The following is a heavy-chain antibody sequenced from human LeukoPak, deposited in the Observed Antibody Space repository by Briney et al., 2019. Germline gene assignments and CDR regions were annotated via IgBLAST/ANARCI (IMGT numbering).Heavy chain of an antibody. CDR3: ARCLVGALTGLDY. CDR1: GYTFTGYY. V-gene: IGHV1-2*02. D-gene: IGHD1-26*01. Sequence: GASVKVSCKASGYTFTGYYMHWVRQAPGQGLEWMGWINPNSGGTNYAQKFQGRVTMTRDTSISTAYMELSRLRSDDTAVYYCARCLVGALTGLDYWGQGTLVTVSS. J-gene: IGHJ4*02. CDR2: INPNSGGT.